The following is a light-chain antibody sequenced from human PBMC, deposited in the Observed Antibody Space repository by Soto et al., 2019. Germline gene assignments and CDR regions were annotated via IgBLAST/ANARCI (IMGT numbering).Light chain of an antibody. CDR1: RRISSW. CDR3: QQYNGYPWT. J-gene: IGKJ1*01. CDR2: DAS. V-gene: IGKV1-5*01. Sequence: DIQMTQSPSTLSASVGDRVTISCRASRRISSWLAWYQQQPVKAPKLLVYDASTLQSGVPSRFSGNGSGTEFTLTISRLQPEDLATYFCQQYNGYPWTFGQGTRLGIK.